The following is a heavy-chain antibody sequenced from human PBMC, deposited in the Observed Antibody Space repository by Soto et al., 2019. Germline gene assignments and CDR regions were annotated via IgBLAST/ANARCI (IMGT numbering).Heavy chain of an antibody. CDR3: ARGTPAPTYYFDF. D-gene: IGHD2-15*01. Sequence: QVQLVQSGAEVKKPGSSVRVSCEASGGTLNRNTISWVRQAPGQGLEWMGRIIPMFGIQKYAQKFQGRVTITADRSTNTAYMELSSLSSEDTAVYYCARGTPAPTYYFDFWGQGSLVTVSS. V-gene: IGHV1-69*02. J-gene: IGHJ4*02. CDR2: IIPMFGIQ. CDR1: GGTLNRNT.